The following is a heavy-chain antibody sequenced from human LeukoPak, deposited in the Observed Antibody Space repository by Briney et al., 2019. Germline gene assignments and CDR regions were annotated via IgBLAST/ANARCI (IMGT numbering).Heavy chain of an antibody. CDR1: GYTFTSYY. CDR3: ARVEQQLGSDWFDP. Sequence: ASVKVSCKASGYTFTSYYMHWVRQAPGQGLEWMGWINPNSGGTNYAQRFQGRVTMTRYTSISTAYMELSRLRSDDTAVYYCARVEQQLGSDWFDPWGQGTLVTVSS. D-gene: IGHD6-13*01. V-gene: IGHV1-2*02. CDR2: INPNSGGT. J-gene: IGHJ5*02.